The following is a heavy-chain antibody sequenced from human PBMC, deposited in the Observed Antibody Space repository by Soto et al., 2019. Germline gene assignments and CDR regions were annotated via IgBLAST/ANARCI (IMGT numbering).Heavy chain of an antibody. CDR1: GYTFTSYG. CDR2: ISAYNGNT. J-gene: IGHJ3*02. CDR3: AAVSGTTVKAGAFDI. D-gene: IGHD4-17*01. V-gene: IGHV1-18*01. Sequence: GASVKVSCKASGYTFTSYGISWVRQAPGQGLEWMGWISAYNGNTNYAQKFQGRVTMTTDTSTSTAYMELSSLRSEDTAVYYCAAVSGTTVKAGAFDIWGQGTMVTVSS.